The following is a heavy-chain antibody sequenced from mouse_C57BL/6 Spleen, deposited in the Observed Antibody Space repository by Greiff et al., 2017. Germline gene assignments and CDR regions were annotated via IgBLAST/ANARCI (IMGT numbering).Heavy chain of an antibody. Sequence: QVQLQQSGAELVKPGASVKISCKASGYAFSSYWMNWVKQRPGKGLEWIGQIYPGDGDTNHNGKVKGKATLTAAKSSSTAYMQLSSLTYEASAVYFLARPQYYGSSYTWFAYWGQGTLVTVSA. CDR2: IYPGDGDT. V-gene: IGHV1-80*01. CDR3: ARPQYYGSSYTWFAY. CDR1: GYAFSSYW. J-gene: IGHJ3*01. D-gene: IGHD1-1*01.